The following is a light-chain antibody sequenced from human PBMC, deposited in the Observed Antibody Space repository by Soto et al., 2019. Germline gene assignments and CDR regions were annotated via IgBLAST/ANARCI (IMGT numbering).Light chain of an antibody. CDR1: QSISYW. Sequence: DIQLTQFPATLSASVGDRVTITCRASQSISYWLAWYQQKPGKAPNLLIYNASTLESGVPSRFSGSGSGTEFTLTITSLQPDDFATYYCRHYNTYSPPYTFGQGTKLEIK. V-gene: IGKV1-5*03. CDR3: RHYNTYSPPYT. J-gene: IGKJ2*01. CDR2: NAS.